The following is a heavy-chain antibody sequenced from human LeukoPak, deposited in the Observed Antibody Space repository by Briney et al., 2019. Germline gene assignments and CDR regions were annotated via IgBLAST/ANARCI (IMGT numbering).Heavy chain of an antibody. J-gene: IGHJ3*02. CDR2: IYYSGST. CDR3: ARGLSGSYGRDFDI. CDR1: GGSISSYY. V-gene: IGHV4-59*01. Sequence: PSETLSLTCTVSGGSISSYYWSWIRQPPGKGLEWIGYIYYSGSTNYNPSLKSRVTISVDTSKNQFSLKLSSVTAADTAVYYCARGLSGSYGRDFDIWGQGTMVTVSS. D-gene: IGHD1-26*01.